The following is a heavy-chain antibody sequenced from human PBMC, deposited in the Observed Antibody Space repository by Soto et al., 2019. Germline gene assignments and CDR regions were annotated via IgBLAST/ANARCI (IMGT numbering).Heavy chain of an antibody. CDR2: IYSGGST. J-gene: IGHJ4*02. CDR1: GFTVSSNY. Sequence: QPGGSLRLSCAASGFTVSSNYMSWVRQAPGKGLEWVSVIYSGGSTYYADSVKGRFTISRDNSKNTLYLQMNSLRAEDTAVYYCARIYYYDSSGYYFDYWGQGTLVTVSS. D-gene: IGHD3-22*01. CDR3: ARIYYYDSSGYYFDY. V-gene: IGHV3-53*01.